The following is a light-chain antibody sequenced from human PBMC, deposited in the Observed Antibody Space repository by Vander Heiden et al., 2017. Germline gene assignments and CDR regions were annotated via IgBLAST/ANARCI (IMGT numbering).Light chain of an antibody. CDR2: DNN. CDR1: SSNIGNNY. CDR3: GTWDSSLSGV. V-gene: IGLV1-51*01. J-gene: IGLJ2*01. Sequence: QSVLTQPPSVSAAPGQKVTISCSGSSSNIGNNYVSWYQQLPGTAPKRLMYDNNKRPSGIPDRFSGSKSGTSATLGITGLQTGDEADDYCGTWDSSLSGVFGGGTKLTVL.